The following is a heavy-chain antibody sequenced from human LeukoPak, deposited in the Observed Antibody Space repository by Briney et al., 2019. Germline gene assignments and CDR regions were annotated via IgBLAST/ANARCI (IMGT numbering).Heavy chain of an antibody. V-gene: IGHV1-69*13. CDR3: ARLGCGGDCYSWFDP. Sequence: SVKVSCKASGGTFSSYAISWVRQAPGQGLEWMGGIIPIFGTANYAQKFQGRVTITADESTSTAYMELSSLRSEDTAVYYCARLGCGGDCYSWFDPWGQGTLVTVSS. J-gene: IGHJ5*02. CDR2: IIPIFGTA. CDR1: GGTFSSYA. D-gene: IGHD2-21*01.